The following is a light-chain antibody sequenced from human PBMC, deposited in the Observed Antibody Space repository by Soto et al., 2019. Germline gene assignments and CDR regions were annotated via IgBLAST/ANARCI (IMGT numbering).Light chain of an antibody. V-gene: IGKV1-17*03. Sequence: IQMTQSPSAMSASVGDRVTITCRASQDITIFVAWFQQKPGKAPKRLIYAASSLESGVPSRFSGSGSGTVFTLTISSLQPEDFASYYCLQHSRLPYTFAQGTKLEIK. CDR2: AAS. CDR3: LQHSRLPYT. J-gene: IGKJ2*01. CDR1: QDITIF.